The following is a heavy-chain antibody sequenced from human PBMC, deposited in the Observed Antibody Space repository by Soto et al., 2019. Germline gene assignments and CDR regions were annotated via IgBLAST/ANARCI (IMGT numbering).Heavy chain of an antibody. Sequence: GGSLRLSCAGSGFTLSNAWMSWVRQAPGKGLEWIGRIQSKADGGTAEYAAPVKGRFTISRDESKDTLYLQMTSLKAEDTAVYFCARTNNGKHDYWGQGTLVTVSS. J-gene: IGHJ4*02. V-gene: IGHV3-15*01. CDR3: ARTNNGKHDY. CDR1: GFTLSNAW. D-gene: IGHD2-8*01. CDR2: IQSKADGGTA.